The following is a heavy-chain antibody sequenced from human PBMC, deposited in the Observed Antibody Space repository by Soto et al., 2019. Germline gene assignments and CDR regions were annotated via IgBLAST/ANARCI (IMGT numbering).Heavy chain of an antibody. J-gene: IGHJ5*02. CDR1: GGSMSSNY. V-gene: IGHV4-59*01. Sequence: SETLSLTCTVSGGSMSSNYWSWIRQSPGKGLEWIGFVYYGGTNYNPSFESRVTMSVDTPKNQFSLELNSVTAADTAVYYCARVTGWFDPWGQGTLVTVSS. CDR3: ARVTGWFDP. CDR2: VYYGGT.